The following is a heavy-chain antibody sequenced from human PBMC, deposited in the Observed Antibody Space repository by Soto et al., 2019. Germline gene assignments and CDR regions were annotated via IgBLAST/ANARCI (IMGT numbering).Heavy chain of an antibody. Sequence: GESLKISCQGSGYSFTSYWISWVRQMPGKGLEWMGRIDPSDSYTNYSPSFQGHVTISADKSISTAYLQWSSLKASDTAMYYCARPVYYDSSGYGMDVWGQGTTVTVSS. V-gene: IGHV5-10-1*01. D-gene: IGHD3-22*01. CDR2: IDPSDSYT. J-gene: IGHJ6*02. CDR1: GYSFTSYW. CDR3: ARPVYYDSSGYGMDV.